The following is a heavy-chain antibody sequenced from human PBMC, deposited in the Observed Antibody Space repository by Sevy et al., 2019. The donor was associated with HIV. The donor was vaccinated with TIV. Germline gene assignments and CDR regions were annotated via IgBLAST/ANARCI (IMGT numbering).Heavy chain of an antibody. V-gene: IGHV1-18*01. J-gene: IGHJ3*02. CDR2: ISAYNGNT. CDR1: GYTFTNYG. CDR3: ARAGNLVVGQGVTLDAFDI. Sequence: ATVKVSCKASGYTFTNYGISWVRQAPGQGLEWMGWISAYNGNTNYAQKLQGRVTMTTDTSTSTAYMELRSLRSDDTAVYYCARAGNLVVGQGVTLDAFDIWGQGTMVTVSS. D-gene: IGHD3-10*01.